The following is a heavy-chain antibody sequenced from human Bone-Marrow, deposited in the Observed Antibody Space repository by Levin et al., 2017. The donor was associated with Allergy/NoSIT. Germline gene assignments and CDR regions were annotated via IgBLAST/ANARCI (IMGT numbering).Heavy chain of an antibody. Sequence: SETLSLTCTVSGASISGGGYHWSWIRQHAGKGLEWIGYIYYGGSTYYNPSLKSRVMISVDTSKNQFSLKVSSTTAADTAVYCCAREDGSTFDSWGQGTLVTVSS. CDR2: IYYGGST. V-gene: IGHV4-31*03. CDR3: AREDGSTFDS. D-gene: IGHD2-2*03. J-gene: IGHJ4*02. CDR1: GASISGGGYH.